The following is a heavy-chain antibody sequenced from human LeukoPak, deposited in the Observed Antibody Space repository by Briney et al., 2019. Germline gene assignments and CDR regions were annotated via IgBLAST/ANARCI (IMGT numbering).Heavy chain of an antibody. D-gene: IGHD3-9*01. V-gene: IGHV1-18*01. CDR1: GYTFTSDG. CDR2: ISAYNGNT. CDR3: ARVVAVLRGRYFDWLYYFDY. Sequence: ASVKVSCKASGYTFTSDGISWVRQAPGQGLEWMGWISAYNGNTNYAQKLQGRVTMTKDTSTSTAYMELRSLRSEDTAVYYCARVVAVLRGRYFDWLYYFDYWGQGTLVTVSS. J-gene: IGHJ4*02.